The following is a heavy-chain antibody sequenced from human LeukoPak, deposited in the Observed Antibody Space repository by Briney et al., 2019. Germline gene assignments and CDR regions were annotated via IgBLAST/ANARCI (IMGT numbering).Heavy chain of an antibody. J-gene: IGHJ5*02. CDR2: INPNSGGT. V-gene: IGHV1-2*02. CDR3: ARRLPYCSGGSCRSNWFDP. Sequence: GASVKVSCKASGYTFTGYYIQWVRQAPGQGLEWMGWINPNSGGTNYAQKFQGRVTMTRDTSISTAYMELSRLRSDDTAVYYCARRLPYCSGGSCRSNWFDPWGQGTLVTVSS. CDR1: GYTFTGYY. D-gene: IGHD2-15*01.